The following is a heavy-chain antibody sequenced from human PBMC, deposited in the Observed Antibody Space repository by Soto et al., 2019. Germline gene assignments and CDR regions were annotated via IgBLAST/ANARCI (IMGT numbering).Heavy chain of an antibody. CDR2: IYYSGST. V-gene: IGHV4-59*01. CDR1: GDSISSYY. CDR3: ARLQYHGSGSYYYFDY. J-gene: IGHJ4*02. D-gene: IGHD3-10*01. Sequence: SETLSLTCTVSGDSISSYYWSWIRQPPGKGLEWIGYIYYSGSTNYNPSLKSRVTISVDTSKTHFSLKLSSVTAADTAVYYCARLQYHGSGSYYYFDYWGQGTLVTVS.